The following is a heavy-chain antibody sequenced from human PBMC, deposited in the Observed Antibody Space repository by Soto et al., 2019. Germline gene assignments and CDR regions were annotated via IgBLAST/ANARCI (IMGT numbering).Heavy chain of an antibody. CDR3: ARVPSVYYDYFWGSYRPDPYYFDY. Sequence: GGSLRLSCAASGFTFSSYWMHWVRQAPGKGLVWVSRINSDGSSTSYADSVKGRFTISRDNAKNTLYLQMNSLRAEDTAVYYCARVPSVYYDYFWGSYRPDPYYFDYWGQGTLVTVSS. D-gene: IGHD3-16*02. CDR1: GFTFSSYW. V-gene: IGHV3-74*01. CDR2: INSDGSST. J-gene: IGHJ4*02.